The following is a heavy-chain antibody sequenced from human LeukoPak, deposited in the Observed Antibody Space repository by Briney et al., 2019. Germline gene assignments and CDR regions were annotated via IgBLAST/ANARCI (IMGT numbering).Heavy chain of an antibody. Sequence: GGSLRLSCAASGFTFSDYYMSWGRQAPGKGREWGSYISSSSSDTNYADSVKGGFTISRDKAKNSLYMQMNSLRAEDTAVYYCARVGVVVTAIDFYFDYWGQGTLVTVSS. J-gene: IGHJ4*02. CDR3: ARVGVVVTAIDFYFDY. V-gene: IGHV3-11*06. D-gene: IGHD2-21*02. CDR2: ISSSSSDT. CDR1: GFTFSDYY.